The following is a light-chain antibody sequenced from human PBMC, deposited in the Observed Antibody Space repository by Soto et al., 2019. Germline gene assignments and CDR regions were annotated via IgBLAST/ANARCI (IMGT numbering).Light chain of an antibody. CDR3: QQYGSSPPIT. Sequence: IVLTQSPGTLCLSPGERATLSCRAIQSVSSSYLAWYQQKPGQAPRLLIYGASSRATGIPDRFSGSGSGTDFTLTISRLEPEDFAVYYCQQYGSSPPITFGQGTRLEIK. J-gene: IGKJ5*01. CDR1: QSVSSSY. V-gene: IGKV3-20*01. CDR2: GAS.